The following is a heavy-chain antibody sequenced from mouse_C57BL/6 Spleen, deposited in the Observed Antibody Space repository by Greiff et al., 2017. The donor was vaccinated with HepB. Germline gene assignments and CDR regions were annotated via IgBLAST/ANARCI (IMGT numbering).Heavy chain of an antibody. CDR2: INPNNGGT. CDR3: ARFYYGSRDY. D-gene: IGHD1-1*01. Sequence: EVQLQQSGPELVKPGASVKISCKASGYTFTDYYMNWVKQSHGKSLEWIGDINPNNGGTSYNQKFKGKATLTVDKSSSTAYMELRSLTPEDSSVYYCARFYYGSRDYWGQGTTLAVSS. CDR1: GYTFTDYY. V-gene: IGHV1-26*01. J-gene: IGHJ2*01.